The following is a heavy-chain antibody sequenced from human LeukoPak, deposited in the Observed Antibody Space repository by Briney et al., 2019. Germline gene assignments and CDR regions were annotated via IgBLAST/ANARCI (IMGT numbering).Heavy chain of an antibody. Sequence: GGSLRLSCAASGFTFTTYWMSWVRQAPGKGLEWVANIKQDGTEKYYVDSVKGRFTISRDNAKNSLYLQMNSLRVEDTAVYYCARKNGLDYWGQGTLVTVSS. V-gene: IGHV3-7*01. CDR3: ARKNGLDY. CDR1: GFTFTTYW. J-gene: IGHJ4*02. CDR2: IKQDGTEK.